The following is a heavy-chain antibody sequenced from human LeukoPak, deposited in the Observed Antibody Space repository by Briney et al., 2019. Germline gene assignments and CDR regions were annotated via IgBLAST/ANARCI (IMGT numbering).Heavy chain of an antibody. J-gene: IGHJ4*02. CDR3: ARRNGVGAHIDY. D-gene: IGHD1-26*01. Sequence: PSETLSLTCTVSGGSISSYYWSWIRQPPGKGLEWIGYIYYSGSTNYNPSLKSRVTISVDTSKNQFSLKLSSVTAADTAVYYCARRNGVGAHIDYWGQGTLVTVSS. CDR1: GGSISSYY. CDR2: IYYSGST. V-gene: IGHV4-59*08.